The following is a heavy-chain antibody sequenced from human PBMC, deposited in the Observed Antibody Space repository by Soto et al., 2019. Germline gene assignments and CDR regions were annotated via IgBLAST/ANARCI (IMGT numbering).Heavy chain of an antibody. CDR2: ISWNSGSI. D-gene: IGHD2-21*02. CDR1: GFTFDDYA. J-gene: IGHJ6*02. CDR3: AREETAWPLAYGLDA. Sequence: LRLSFAASGFTFDDYAMHWVRQAPVKGLEWVSGISWNSGSICYAGSVKGRFTISRDNAKNSVSLQMDSLRAEDTAVYFCAREETAWPLAYGLDAWGQGTTVTVSS. V-gene: IGHV3-9*01.